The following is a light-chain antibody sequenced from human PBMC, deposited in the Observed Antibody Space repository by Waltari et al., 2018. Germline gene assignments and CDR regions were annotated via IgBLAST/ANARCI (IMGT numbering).Light chain of an antibody. CDR1: QSIISY. V-gene: IGKV3-11*01. Sequence: EIVLTQSPATLSLSPGERATLSCRASQSIISYLAWYQQKPGQAPRLLIYDASNRATVIPASFSGSGSGTDFTLTISSLEPEDFAVYYCQQRTDWRSVSFGGGTKVEIK. CDR2: DAS. CDR3: QQRTDWRSVS. J-gene: IGKJ4*01.